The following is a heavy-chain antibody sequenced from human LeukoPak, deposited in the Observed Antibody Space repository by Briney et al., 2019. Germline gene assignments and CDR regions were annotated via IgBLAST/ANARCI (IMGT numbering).Heavy chain of an antibody. D-gene: IGHD2-2*01. Sequence: GGPLRLSCAASGFTFSSYAMSWVRQAPGKGLEWVSAVSVSVSDTYYADSVKGRFTISRDNSKNTLYLQMNSLRVEDTGLYYCARRVWCSRTNCRGFDYWGQGTPVTVPS. J-gene: IGHJ4*02. CDR2: VSVSVSDT. CDR3: ARRVWCSRTNCRGFDY. CDR1: GFTFSSYA. V-gene: IGHV3-23*01.